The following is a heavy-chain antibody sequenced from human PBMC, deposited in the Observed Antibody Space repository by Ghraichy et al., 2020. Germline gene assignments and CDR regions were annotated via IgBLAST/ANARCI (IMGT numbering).Heavy chain of an antibody. Sequence: SETLSLTCAVYGGSFSGYYWSWIRQPPGKGLEWIGEINHSGSTNYNPSLKSRVTISVDTSKNQFSLKLSSVTAADTAVYYCARGSARYYYGSGSPPRYGMDVWGQGTTVTVSS. CDR2: INHSGST. D-gene: IGHD3-10*01. J-gene: IGHJ6*02. CDR1: GGSFSGYY. CDR3: ARGSARYYYGSGSPPRYGMDV. V-gene: IGHV4-34*01.